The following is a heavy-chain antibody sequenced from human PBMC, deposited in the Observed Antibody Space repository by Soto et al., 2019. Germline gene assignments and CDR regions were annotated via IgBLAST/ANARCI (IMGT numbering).Heavy chain of an antibody. CDR3: ARGAFGEVSFDY. D-gene: IGHD3-10*01. V-gene: IGHV1-18*01. J-gene: IGHJ4*02. CDR1: GYTFTSYG. Sequence: ASVKVSCKASGYTFTSYGISWVRRAPGQGLEWMGWIRTSNSNTNDAKNLQGRVTMTTDTSTSTAYMELRSLRSDDTAVYYCARGAFGEVSFDYWGQGTQVTVSS. CDR2: IRTSNSNT.